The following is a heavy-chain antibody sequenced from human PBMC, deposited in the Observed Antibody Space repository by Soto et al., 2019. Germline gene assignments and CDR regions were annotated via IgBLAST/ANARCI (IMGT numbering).Heavy chain of an antibody. V-gene: IGHV1-18*01. CDR3: ARTSVAQSEDYFDY. D-gene: IGHD5-12*01. Sequence: GASVKVSCKTSGYSITTYGISWVRQAPGQGLEWMGWTSSNNGKTKYAQKFQGRVTMTTDKSTNTVHMELRSLRSGDTAVYYCARTSVAQSEDYFDYWGQGTLVTVSS. J-gene: IGHJ4*02. CDR2: TSSNNGKT. CDR1: GYSITTYG.